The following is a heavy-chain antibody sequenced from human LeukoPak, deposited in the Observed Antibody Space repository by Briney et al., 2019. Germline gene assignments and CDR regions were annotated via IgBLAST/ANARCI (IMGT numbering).Heavy chain of an antibody. J-gene: IGHJ3*02. Sequence: SETLSLTCTVSGGSISSSSYYWGWIRQPPGKGLEWIGSIYYSGSTYYNPSLKSRVTISVDTSKNQFSLKLSSVTAADTAVYYCARAYYDSSGYYAFDIWGQGTMVTVSS. CDR2: IYYSGST. CDR1: GGSISSSSYY. CDR3: ARAYYDSSGYYAFDI. V-gene: IGHV4-39*01. D-gene: IGHD3-22*01.